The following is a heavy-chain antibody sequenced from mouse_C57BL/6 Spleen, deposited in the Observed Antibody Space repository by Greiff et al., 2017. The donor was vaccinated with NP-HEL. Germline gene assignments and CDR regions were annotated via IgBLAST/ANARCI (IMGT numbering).Heavy chain of an antibody. D-gene: IGHD2-2*01. Sequence: QVQLQQPGAELVKPGASVKLSCKASGYTFTSYWMHWVKQRPGQGLEWIGMIHPNSGSTNYNEKFKSKATLTVDKSSSTAYMQLSSLTSEDSAVYYCARGGYDTGAWFAYWGQGTLVTVST. CDR3: ARGGYDTGAWFAY. CDR2: IHPNSGST. V-gene: IGHV1-64*01. J-gene: IGHJ3*01. CDR1: GYTFTSYW.